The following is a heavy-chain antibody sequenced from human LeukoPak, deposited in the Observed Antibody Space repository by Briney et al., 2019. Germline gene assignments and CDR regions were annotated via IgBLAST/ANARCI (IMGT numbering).Heavy chain of an antibody. CDR3: AKDPGYDFWSGYYGY. V-gene: IGHV3-21*04. CDR1: GFTEFTFSSYR. J-gene: IGHJ4*02. D-gene: IGHD3-3*01. Sequence: SGGSLRLSCAASGFTEFTFSSYRMTWVRQAPGKGLEWVSSISSSGTYVYYADSVKGRFTISRDNAKNTLYLQMNSLRAEDTAVYYCAKDPGYDFWSGYYGYWGQGTLVTVSS. CDR2: ISSSGTYV.